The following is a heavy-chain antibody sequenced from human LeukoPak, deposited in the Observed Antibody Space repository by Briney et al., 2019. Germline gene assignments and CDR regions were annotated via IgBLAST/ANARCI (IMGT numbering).Heavy chain of an antibody. J-gene: IGHJ3*01. CDR3: ALEDGDTPFGAFDV. CDR2: IWYDGSKR. Sequence: GGSLRLSCAASGFTFSSYGIHWFRQAPGKGLEWVTVIWYDGSKRYYADSVKGRFTISRDNSKNTLYLQMNSLTAEDTAVYYCALEDGDTPFGAFDVWGQGTMVTVSS. D-gene: IGHD3-10*01. CDR1: GFTFSSYG. V-gene: IGHV3-33*01.